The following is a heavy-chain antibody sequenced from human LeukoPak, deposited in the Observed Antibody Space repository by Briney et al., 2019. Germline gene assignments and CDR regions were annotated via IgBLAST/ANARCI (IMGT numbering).Heavy chain of an antibody. V-gene: IGHV3-64*02. Sequence: GGSLRLSCAASGFTFSTYAMHWVRQAPGKGLEYVSGISSNGGGTYYVDSVKGRFTISRDNSKNTLYLQMGSLRGEDMAVYYCARLPYYYDSSEDYWGQGTLVTVSS. CDR1: GFTFSTYA. CDR3: ARLPYYYDSSEDY. D-gene: IGHD3-22*01. J-gene: IGHJ4*02. CDR2: ISSNGGGT.